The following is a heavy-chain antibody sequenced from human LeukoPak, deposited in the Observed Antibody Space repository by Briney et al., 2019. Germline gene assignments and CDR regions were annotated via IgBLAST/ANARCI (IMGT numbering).Heavy chain of an antibody. CDR2: IYYSGST. V-gene: IGHV4-34*01. J-gene: IGHJ4*02. CDR3: ARHSPHIAVAGYFDY. CDR1: GGSFSGYY. D-gene: IGHD6-19*01. Sequence: PSETLPLTCAVYGGSFSGYYWSWIRQPPGKGLEWIGSIYYSGSTYYNPSLKSRVTISVDTSKNQFSLKLSSVTAADTAVYYCARHSPHIAVAGYFDYWGQGTLVTVSS.